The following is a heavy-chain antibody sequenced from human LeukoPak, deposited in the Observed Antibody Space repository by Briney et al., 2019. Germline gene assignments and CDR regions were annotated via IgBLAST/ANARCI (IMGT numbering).Heavy chain of an antibody. D-gene: IGHD4-23*01. V-gene: IGHV4-59*01. CDR3: ARQMGGNSFGNY. Sequence: SETLSLTCTVSGGSISSYYWSWIRQPPGKGLEWIGYIYYSGSTNYNPSLKSRVTISVDTSKNQFSLKLSSVTAADTAVYYCARQMGGNSFGNYWGQGTLVTVSS. J-gene: IGHJ4*02. CDR1: GGSISSYY. CDR2: IYYSGST.